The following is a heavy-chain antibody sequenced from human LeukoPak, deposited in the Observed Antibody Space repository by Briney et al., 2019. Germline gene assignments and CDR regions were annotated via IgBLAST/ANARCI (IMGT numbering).Heavy chain of an antibody. J-gene: IGHJ4*02. CDR3: ARGPRRYCSGGSCRLIDY. CDR1: GGSFSGYY. Sequence: SETLTLTCAVYGGSFSGYYWSWIRQPPGKGLEWIGEISHSGSTNYNPSLKSRVTISVDTSKNQFSLKLSSVTAADTAVYYCARGPRRYCSGGSCRLIDYWGQGTLVTVSS. D-gene: IGHD2-15*01. CDR2: ISHSGST. V-gene: IGHV4-34*01.